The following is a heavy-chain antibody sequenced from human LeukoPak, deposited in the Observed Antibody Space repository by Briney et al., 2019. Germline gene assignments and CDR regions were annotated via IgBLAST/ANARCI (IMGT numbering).Heavy chain of an antibody. J-gene: IGHJ3*02. CDR1: GGSISSGGYY. Sequence: SETLSLTCTVSGGSISSGGYYWSWIRQHPGKGLEWIGYIYYSGSTYYNPSLKSRVTISVGTSKNQFSLKLSSVTAADTAVYYCARETTHGAFDIWGQGTMVTVSS. CDR2: IYYSGST. D-gene: IGHD2-15*01. CDR3: ARETTHGAFDI. V-gene: IGHV4-31*03.